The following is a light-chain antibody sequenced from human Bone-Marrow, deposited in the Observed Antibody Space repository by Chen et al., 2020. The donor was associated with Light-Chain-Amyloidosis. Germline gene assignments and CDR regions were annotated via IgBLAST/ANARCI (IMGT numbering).Light chain of an antibody. Sequence: QSALTQPPSVSGSPGQSITISCTGTSSDVGGDNHFSWYQQHPDKAPKLMFYEVTNRPSWVPDRFSGSKSDNTASLTISGLQTEDEADYFCSSYTITNTLVFGSGTRVTVL. V-gene: IGLV2-14*01. CDR1: SSDVGGDNH. J-gene: IGLJ1*01. CDR3: SSYTITNTLV. CDR2: EVT.